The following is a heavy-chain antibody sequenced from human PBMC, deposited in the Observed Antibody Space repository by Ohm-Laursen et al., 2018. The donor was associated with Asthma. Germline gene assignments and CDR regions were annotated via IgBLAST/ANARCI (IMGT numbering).Heavy chain of an antibody. CDR1: GYTFSRYS. CDR3: ARIGPEWELPGREYSLNH. Sequence: SLRLSCTASGYTFSRYSIHWIRQAPGKGLEWVASISTASTFIYYADSVRGRFTTSRDNAKNLVYLQMDGLRVDDTALYYCARIGPEWELPGREYSLNHWGQGTLVTVSS. CDR2: ISTASTFI. V-gene: IGHV3-21*01. D-gene: IGHD1-26*01. J-gene: IGHJ1*01.